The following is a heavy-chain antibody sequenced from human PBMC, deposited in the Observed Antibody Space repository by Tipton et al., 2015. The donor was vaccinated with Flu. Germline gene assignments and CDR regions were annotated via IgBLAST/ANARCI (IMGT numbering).Heavy chain of an antibody. J-gene: IGHJ3*02. CDR2: IYYSGST. CDR3: ARDGAAILRYFDWLLGADAFDI. V-gene: IGHV4-39*07. D-gene: IGHD3-9*01. Sequence: TLSLTCTVSGGSIGSSSYYWGWIRQPPGKGLEWIGSIYYSGSTYYNPSLKSRVTISVDTSKNQFSLKLSSVTAADTAVYYCARDGAAILRYFDWLLGADAFDIWGQGTMVTVSS. CDR1: GGSIGSSSYY.